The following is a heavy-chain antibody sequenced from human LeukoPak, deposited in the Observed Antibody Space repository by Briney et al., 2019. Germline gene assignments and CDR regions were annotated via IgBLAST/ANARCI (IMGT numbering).Heavy chain of an antibody. Sequence: PGGSLRLSCAASGFTFSSYWMSWVRQAPGKGLEWVANIKQDGSEKYYVDSVKGRFTISRDNAKNSLYLQMNSLRAEDTAVYYWGSLREGGVFYYFDYWGQGTLVPVPS. J-gene: IGHJ4*02. D-gene: IGHD2-8*02. CDR2: IKQDGSEK. CDR3: GSLREGGVFYYFDY. V-gene: IGHV3-7*01. CDR1: GFTFSSYW.